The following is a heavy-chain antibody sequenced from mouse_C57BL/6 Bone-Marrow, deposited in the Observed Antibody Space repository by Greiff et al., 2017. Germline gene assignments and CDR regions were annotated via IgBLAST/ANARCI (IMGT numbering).Heavy chain of an antibody. D-gene: IGHD1-1*01. CDR1: GFTFSSYA. CDR3: ARDGDYGSSYAWFAY. J-gene: IGHJ3*01. V-gene: IGHV5-4*01. CDR2: ISDGGSYT. Sequence: EVMLVESGGGLVKPGGSLKLSCAASGFTFSSYAMSWVRQTPEKRLEWVATISDGGSYTYYPDNVKGRFTISRDNAKNNLYLQMSHLKSEDTAMYYCARDGDYGSSYAWFAYWGQGTLVTVSA.